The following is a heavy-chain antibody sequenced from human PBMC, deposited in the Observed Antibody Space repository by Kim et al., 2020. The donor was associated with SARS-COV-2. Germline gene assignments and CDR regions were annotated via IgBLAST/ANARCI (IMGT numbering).Heavy chain of an antibody. CDR3: ASPPVYFSYCDL. CDR2: VYFTCST. V-gene: IGHV4-59*03. J-gene: IGHJ2*01. Sequence: SETLSLTCTVSGGSITSCNWSWIRQPPGKGLEWMWYVYFTCSTNYNHTPTGRYTTSLDTPNNQFSLTLNTLTAVDTTAVNCASPPVYFSYCDL. D-gene: IGHD2-8*01. CDR1: GGSITSCN.